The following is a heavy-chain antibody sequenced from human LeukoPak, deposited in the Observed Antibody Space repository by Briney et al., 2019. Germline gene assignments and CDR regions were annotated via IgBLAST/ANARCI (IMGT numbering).Heavy chain of an antibody. CDR1: GFTFSSYW. CDR3: AKDRQNYYGSGNVVLHYYYYMDV. D-gene: IGHD3-10*01. Sequence: GGSLRLSCAASGFTFSSYWMSWVRQAPGKGLEWVANIKQDGSEKYYVDSVKGRFTISRDNAKNSLYLQMNSLRAEDTAVYYCAKDRQNYYGSGNVVLHYYYYMDVWGKGTTVTISS. CDR2: IKQDGSEK. J-gene: IGHJ6*03. V-gene: IGHV3-7*01.